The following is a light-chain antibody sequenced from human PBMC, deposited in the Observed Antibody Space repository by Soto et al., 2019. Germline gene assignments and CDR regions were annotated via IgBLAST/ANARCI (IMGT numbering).Light chain of an antibody. J-gene: IGKJ2*01. CDR3: QQYNNWPYT. Sequence: EIVMTQSPATLSVSPGERATLSCRASQSVSSNLAWYQQKPGQAPRLLIYGASTRAIGIPARFSGSGSGTEFTLSSSSLQSKDFAVYYCQQYNNWPYTFGQGTKLEI. CDR1: QSVSSN. CDR2: GAS. V-gene: IGKV3-15*01.